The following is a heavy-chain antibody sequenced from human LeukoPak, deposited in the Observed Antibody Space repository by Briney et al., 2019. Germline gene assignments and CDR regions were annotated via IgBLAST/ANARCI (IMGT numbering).Heavy chain of an antibody. CDR2: IYTSGST. J-gene: IGHJ5*02. CDR3: ARDLTVAGTGGWFDP. CDR1: GGSISSYY. V-gene: IGHV4-4*07. Sequence: PSETLSLTCTVSGGSISSYYWSWIRQPAGKGLEWIGRIYTSGSTNYNPSLKSRVTMSVDTSKNQFSLKLSSVTAADMAVYYCARDLTVAGTGGWFDPWGQGTLVTVSS. D-gene: IGHD6-19*01.